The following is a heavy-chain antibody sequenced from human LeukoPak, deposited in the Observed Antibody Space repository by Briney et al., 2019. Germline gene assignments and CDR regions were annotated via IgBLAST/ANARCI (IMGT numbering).Heavy chain of an antibody. J-gene: IGHJ4*02. D-gene: IGHD6-19*01. V-gene: IGHV3-23*01. Sequence: QTRGSLRLSCAASGFTFSSYAMSWVRQAPGKGLEWVSAISGSGGSTYYADSVKGRFTISRDNSKNTLYLQMNSLRAEDTAVYYCAKMRGYSIGWEHFDYWGQGTLVTVSS. CDR3: AKMRGYSIGWEHFDY. CDR2: ISGSGGST. CDR1: GFTFSSYA.